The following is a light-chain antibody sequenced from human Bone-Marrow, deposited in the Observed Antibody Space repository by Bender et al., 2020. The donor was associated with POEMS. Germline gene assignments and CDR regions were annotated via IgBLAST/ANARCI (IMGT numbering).Light chain of an antibody. Sequence: QSALTQPPSASGSPGQSVTISCTGTSSVVASYNLVSWYQQHPGKAPKLMIYEGSKRPSGVSTRFSGSKSDKTATLTISGLQAEDEADYYCSSYAGSSTFVFGTGTQVTVL. V-gene: IGLV2-23*01. CDR1: SSVVASYNL. CDR2: EGS. CDR3: SSYAGSSTFV. J-gene: IGLJ1*01.